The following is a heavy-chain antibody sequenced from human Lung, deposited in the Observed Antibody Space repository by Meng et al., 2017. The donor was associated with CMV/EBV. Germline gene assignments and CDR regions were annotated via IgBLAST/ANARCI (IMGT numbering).Heavy chain of an antibody. V-gene: IGHV1-69*05. CDR1: GGTFSSYA. D-gene: IGHD3-3*01. CDR3: ATLPGGAIFGDYGMDV. CDR2: IIPIFGTA. J-gene: IGHJ6*02. Sequence: SVKVSCKASGGTFSSYAISWVRQAPGQGLEWMGGIIPIFGTANYAQKFQGRVTITTDESTSTAYMELSSLRSEDTAVYYCATLPGGAIFGDYGMDVWGQGTTVTVSS.